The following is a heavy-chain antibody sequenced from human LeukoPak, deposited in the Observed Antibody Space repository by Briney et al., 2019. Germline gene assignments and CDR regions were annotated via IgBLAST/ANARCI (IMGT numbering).Heavy chain of an antibody. D-gene: IGHD2-2*01. CDR1: GFTFTSYA. Sequence: PGGSLRLSCAASGFTFTSYAVNWVRQAPGKGLEWVSAISAGADSTYYSDSVKGRFTISRDNSKNTLYLQMNSLRAGDTAVYYCAKRRYCSSTTCRDFDYWGQGTLVTVSS. J-gene: IGHJ4*02. V-gene: IGHV3-23*01. CDR2: ISAGADST. CDR3: AKRRYCSSTTCRDFDY.